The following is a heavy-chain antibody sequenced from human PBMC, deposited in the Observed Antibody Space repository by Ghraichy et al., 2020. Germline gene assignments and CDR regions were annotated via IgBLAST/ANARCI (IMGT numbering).Heavy chain of an antibody. Sequence: LSLTCAASGFAFSNYDMHWVRQAPGKGLEWVALIWHDGKNKYYAESVKGRFTISRDNSKNTLHLQMNSLRAEDTSLYYCARSSMHYYGSGIYYNFDAWGQGTLLTVSS. J-gene: IGHJ5*02. CDR1: GFAFSNYD. D-gene: IGHD3-10*01. CDR2: IWHDGKNK. V-gene: IGHV3-33*01. CDR3: ARSSMHYYGSGIYYNFDA.